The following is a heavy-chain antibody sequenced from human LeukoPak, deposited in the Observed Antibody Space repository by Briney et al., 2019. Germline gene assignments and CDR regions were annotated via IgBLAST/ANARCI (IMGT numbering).Heavy chain of an antibody. Sequence: GRSLRLSCAASGFTFSSYGMHWVRQAPGKGLEWVAVISHDGSNKDYADSVKGRFTISRDNSKNTLYLQMNSLRGDDTAVYYCARARSGYYPFDYWGQGTLVTVSS. CDR2: ISHDGSNK. V-gene: IGHV3-30*03. CDR3: ARARSGYYPFDY. D-gene: IGHD3-3*01. J-gene: IGHJ4*02. CDR1: GFTFSSYG.